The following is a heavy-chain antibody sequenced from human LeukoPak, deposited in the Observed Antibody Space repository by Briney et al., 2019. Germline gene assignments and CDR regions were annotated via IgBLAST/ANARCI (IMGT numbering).Heavy chain of an antibody. D-gene: IGHD2-2*01. V-gene: IGHV4-34*01. CDR2: INHSGST. Sequence: SETLSLTCAVYGGSFSGYYWSWIRQPPGKGLEWIGEINHSGSTNYNPSLKSRVTISVDTSKNQFSLKLSSVTAADTAVYYCASAGDIVVVPAATTGGFDIWGQGTKVTVSS. CDR1: GGSFSGYY. J-gene: IGHJ3*02. CDR3: ASAGDIVVVPAATTGGFDI.